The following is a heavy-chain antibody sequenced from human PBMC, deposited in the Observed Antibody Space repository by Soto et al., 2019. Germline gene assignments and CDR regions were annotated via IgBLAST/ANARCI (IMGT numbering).Heavy chain of an antibody. CDR1: GGSISSYY. V-gene: IGHV4-59*08. Sequence: SETLSLTCTVSGGSISSYYWSWIRQPPGKGLEWIGYIYYSGSTNYNPSLKSRVTISVDTSKNQFSLKLSSVTAADTAVYYCARETGYYPHWFDPWGQGTLVTVAS. J-gene: IGHJ5*02. D-gene: IGHD3-22*01. CDR3: ARETGYYPHWFDP. CDR2: IYYSGST.